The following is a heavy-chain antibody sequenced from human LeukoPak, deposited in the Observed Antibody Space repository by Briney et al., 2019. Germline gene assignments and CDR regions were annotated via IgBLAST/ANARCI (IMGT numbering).Heavy chain of an antibody. CDR2: ISSSSSYI. D-gene: IGHD3-10*01. V-gene: IGHV3-21*01. Sequence: GGSLRLSCAASGFIFSSYSMNWVRQAPGKGLEWVSSISSSSSYIYYADSVKGRFTISRDNAKNSLYLQMNSLRAEDTAVYYCARDVSSGSPQSLDCWGQGTLVTVSS. CDR3: ARDVSSGSPQSLDC. J-gene: IGHJ4*02. CDR1: GFIFSSYS.